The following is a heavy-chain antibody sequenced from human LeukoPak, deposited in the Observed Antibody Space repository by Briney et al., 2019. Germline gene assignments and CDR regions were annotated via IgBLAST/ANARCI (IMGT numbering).Heavy chain of an antibody. Sequence: GASVKVSCKASGYTFTGYYMHWVRQATGQGLEWMGRINPNSGGTNYAQKFQGRVTMTRDTSISTAYMELSRLRSDDTAVYYCARRARGYGGSSLYYFDYWGQGTLVTVSS. D-gene: IGHD4-23*01. CDR2: INPNSGGT. J-gene: IGHJ4*02. V-gene: IGHV1-2*06. CDR1: GYTFTGYY. CDR3: ARRARGYGGSSLYYFDY.